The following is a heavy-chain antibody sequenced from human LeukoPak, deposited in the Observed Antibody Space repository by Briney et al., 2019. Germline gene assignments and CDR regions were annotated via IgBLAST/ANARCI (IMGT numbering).Heavy chain of an antibody. J-gene: IGHJ4*02. D-gene: IGHD4-17*01. CDR1: GGSISSSSYY. Sequence: PSETLSLTCTVSGGSISSSSYYWGWIRQPPGKGLEWIGSIYYSGSTYYNPSLKSRVTISVDTSKNQFSLKLSSVTAADTAVYYCARGGLRGYFDYWGQGTLVTVSS. CDR3: ARGGLRGYFDY. V-gene: IGHV4-39*07. CDR2: IYYSGST.